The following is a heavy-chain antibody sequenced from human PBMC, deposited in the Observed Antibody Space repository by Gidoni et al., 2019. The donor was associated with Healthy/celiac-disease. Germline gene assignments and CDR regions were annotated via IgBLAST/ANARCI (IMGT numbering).Heavy chain of an antibody. J-gene: IGHJ4*02. CDR2: ISSSGSTI. Sequence: QVQLVESGGGLVKPGGSLRLSCAASGFPFMDYYMSWIRQAAGKGLEWVSDISSSGSTIYYADSVKGRFTISRDNAKNSLYLQMNSLIAEDTAVYYCARDHGLYNWNLTPDYWGQGTLVTVSS. V-gene: IGHV3-11*01. CDR3: ARDHGLYNWNLTPDY. CDR1: GFPFMDYY. D-gene: IGHD1-20*01.